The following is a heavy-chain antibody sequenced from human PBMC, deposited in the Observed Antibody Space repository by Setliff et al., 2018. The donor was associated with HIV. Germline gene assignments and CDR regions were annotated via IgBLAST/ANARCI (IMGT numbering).Heavy chain of an antibody. D-gene: IGHD3-10*01. J-gene: IGHJ2*01. CDR1: GFTASVYW. CDR2: ISGDGRTT. V-gene: IGHV3-74*01. CDR3: ARSVQFGFDL. Sequence: GGSLRLSCTASGFTASVYWMHWVRQAPGKGLVWVSGISGDGRTTNYADSVEGRFTVSRDNAKNSLYLQMNDLRADDTALYYCARSVQFGFDLWGRGTLVTVLL.